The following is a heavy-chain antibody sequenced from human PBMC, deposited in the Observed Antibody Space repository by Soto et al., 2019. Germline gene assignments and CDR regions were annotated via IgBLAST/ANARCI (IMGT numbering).Heavy chain of an antibody. D-gene: IGHD6-13*01. CDR2: ISYDGSNK. J-gene: IGHJ6*02. Sequence: LRLSCAASGFTFSSYGMHWVRQAPGKGLEWVAVISYDGSNKYYADSVKGRFTISRDNSKNTLYLQMNSLRAEDTAVYYCAKDRFSSPDYYYYYGMDAWGQGTTVTVSS. CDR1: GFTFSSYG. CDR3: AKDRFSSPDYYYYYGMDA. V-gene: IGHV3-30*18.